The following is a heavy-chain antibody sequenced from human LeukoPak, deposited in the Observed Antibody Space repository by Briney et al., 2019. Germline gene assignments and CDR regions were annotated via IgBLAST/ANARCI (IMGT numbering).Heavy chain of an antibody. D-gene: IGHD2-2*01. V-gene: IGHV3-21*01. CDR1: GFTFSSYS. J-gene: IGHJ3*02. Sequence: GGSLRLSCAASGFTFSSYSMNWVRQAPGKGLEWGSSISSSSSYIYYADSVKGRFTISRDNAKNSLYLQMNSLRAEDTAVYYWARGNGSRSSEVSARSSGAFDIWGQGTMVTVSS. CDR2: ISSSSSYI. CDR3: ARGNGSRSSEVSARSSGAFDI.